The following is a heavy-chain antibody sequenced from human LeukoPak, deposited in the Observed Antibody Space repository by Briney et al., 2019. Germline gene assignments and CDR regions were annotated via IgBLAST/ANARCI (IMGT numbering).Heavy chain of an antibody. Sequence: GGSLRLSCAASGFTFSSYWMSWVRQAPGKGLEWVANIKQDGSEKYYVDSVKGRFTISRDNAKNSLYLQMNSLRAEDTAVYYRAREGYYGSGRSPFDYWGQGTLVTVSS. D-gene: IGHD3-10*01. CDR3: AREGYYGSGRSPFDY. CDR1: GFTFSSYW. CDR2: IKQDGSEK. J-gene: IGHJ4*02. V-gene: IGHV3-7*01.